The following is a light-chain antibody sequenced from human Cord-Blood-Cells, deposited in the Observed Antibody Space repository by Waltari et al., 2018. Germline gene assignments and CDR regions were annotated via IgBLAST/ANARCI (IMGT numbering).Light chain of an antibody. CDR1: QSVSSN. CDR2: GAS. J-gene: IGKJ4*01. V-gene: IGKV3-15*01. Sequence: EIVMTQSPATLSVSPGERATLSCRASQSVSSNLAWYQQKPGHAPRLLIYGASTRATCIPARFSGSGSGTEFTLTISSLQSEDFAVYYCQQYNNWPPLTFGGGTKVEIK. CDR3: QQYNNWPPLT.